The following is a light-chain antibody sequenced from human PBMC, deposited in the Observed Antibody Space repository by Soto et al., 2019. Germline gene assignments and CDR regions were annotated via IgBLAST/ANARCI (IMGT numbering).Light chain of an antibody. CDR1: QSISSW. CDR2: DAS. J-gene: IGKJ1*01. V-gene: IGKV1-5*01. CDR3: QQYNSYPGT. Sequence: DIQMTQSPSTLSASVGDRVTITCRASQSISSWLAWYQQKPGKAPKLLIYDASSLESGVPSRFSGSGSGTELTLTISSLQPDDFATYYCQQYNSYPGTFGQGTKVDIK.